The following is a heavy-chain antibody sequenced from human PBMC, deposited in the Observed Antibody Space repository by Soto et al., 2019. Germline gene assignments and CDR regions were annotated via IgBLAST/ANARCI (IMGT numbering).Heavy chain of an antibody. D-gene: IGHD3-10*01. J-gene: IGHJ5*02. CDR2: ISYDGSDY. V-gene: IGHV3-30-3*01. CDR1: GFTFSSYP. CDR3: ARPRDGVNGCWFDP. Sequence: QEHLVESGGGVVQSGRSLRLSCAASGFTFSSYPMYWVRQAPGKGLAWVAHISYDGSDYSYPDSVKGRFTISRDNSKNTLYLQMNSLRAEDTAVYYCARPRDGVNGCWFDPWGQGTLVTVAS.